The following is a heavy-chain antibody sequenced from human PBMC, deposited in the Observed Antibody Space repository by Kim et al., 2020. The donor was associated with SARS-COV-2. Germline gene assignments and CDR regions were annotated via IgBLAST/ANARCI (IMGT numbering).Heavy chain of an antibody. Sequence: YPVYSDTRYSPSFQGQVTISADKSIGAAYLQWSSLKASDTAMYYCARIGDYWGQGTLVTVSS. D-gene: IGHD2-15*01. V-gene: IGHV5-51*01. CDR2: YPVYSDT. CDR3: ARIGDY. J-gene: IGHJ4*02.